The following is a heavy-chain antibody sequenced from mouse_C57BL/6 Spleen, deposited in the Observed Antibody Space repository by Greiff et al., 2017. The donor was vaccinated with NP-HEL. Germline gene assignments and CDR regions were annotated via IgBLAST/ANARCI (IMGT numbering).Heavy chain of an antibody. D-gene: IGHD2-5*01. V-gene: IGHV1-81*01. J-gene: IGHJ2*01. Sequence: QVQLQQSGAELARPGASVKLSCKASGYTFTSYGISWVQQRTGQGLEWIGQLSPRSGNTYYTEKFKGKATLTADKSSSTAYMELRSLTSEDSAVYFCARGDYSNYCVGYWGQGTTLTVSS. CDR2: LSPRSGNT. CDR1: GYTFTSYG. CDR3: ARGDYSNYCVGY.